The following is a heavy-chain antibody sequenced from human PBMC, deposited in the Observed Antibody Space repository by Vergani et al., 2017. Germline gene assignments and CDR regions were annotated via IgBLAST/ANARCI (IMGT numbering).Heavy chain of an antibody. Sequence: QVQLQESGPGLVKPSETLSLTCAVSGYSINSDFYWGWIRQPPGKGLEWIATIYPSGNTYYNPSLNSRLTMSVDTSKNQFSLKLNSMTAAATAVYYCARRPTWELGAFDIWGQGTLVTVSS. CDR1: GYSINSDFY. V-gene: IGHV4-38-2*01. D-gene: IGHD1-26*01. CDR3: ARRPTWELGAFDI. CDR2: IYPSGNT. J-gene: IGHJ3*02.